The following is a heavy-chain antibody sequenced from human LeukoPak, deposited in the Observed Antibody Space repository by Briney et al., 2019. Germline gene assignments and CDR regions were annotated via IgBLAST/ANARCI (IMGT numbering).Heavy chain of an antibody. J-gene: IGHJ5*02. CDR3: ARDRAAADP. CDR1: GFTVSNYY. V-gene: IGHV3-53*01. D-gene: IGHD6-13*01. CDR2: MYSGSRT. Sequence: GGSLRLSCAASGFTVSNYYMSWVRQPPGKGLEWVSVMYSGSRTDYAESVKGRFTISRDNSKNTLYLQMNSLRAEDTAVYYCARDRAAADPWGQGTLVTVSS.